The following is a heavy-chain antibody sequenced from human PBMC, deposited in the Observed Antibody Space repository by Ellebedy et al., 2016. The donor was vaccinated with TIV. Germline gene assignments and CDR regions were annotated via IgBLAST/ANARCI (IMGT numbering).Heavy chain of an antibody. CDR1: GYTFTSYD. CDR2: MNPNSGNT. Sequence: AASVKVSCKASGYTFTSYDINWVRQATGQGLEWMGWMNPNSGNTGYAQKLQGRVTMTRNNSISTAYMELSSLRSDDTAVYYCATGRENLAAAGTFDYWGQGTLVTVSP. J-gene: IGHJ4*02. D-gene: IGHD6-13*01. V-gene: IGHV1-8*01. CDR3: ATGRENLAAAGTFDY.